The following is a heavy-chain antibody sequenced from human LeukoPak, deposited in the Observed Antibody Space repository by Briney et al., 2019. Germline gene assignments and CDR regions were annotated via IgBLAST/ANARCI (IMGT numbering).Heavy chain of an antibody. Sequence: ASVKVSCKASGGTFSSYAISWVRQAPGQGLEWMGGIIPIFGTANYAQKFQGRVTITADESTSTAYMELSSLRSEDTAVYYCARGAIVATIKGFDYWGQGTLVTVSS. D-gene: IGHD5-12*01. J-gene: IGHJ4*02. CDR3: ARGAIVATIKGFDY. V-gene: IGHV1-69*13. CDR2: IIPIFGTA. CDR1: GGTFSSYA.